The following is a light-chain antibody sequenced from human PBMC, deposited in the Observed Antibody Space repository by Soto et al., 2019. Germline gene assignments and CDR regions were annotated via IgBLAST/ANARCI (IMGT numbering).Light chain of an antibody. V-gene: IGKV1-39*01. J-gene: IGKJ2*01. CDR1: QYISTY. Sequence: DIQMTQSPSSLSASVGDRVTITCRASQYISTYLHWYQQKPGKPPKFLIYAASNLQSGVPPRFSGSGSGTDFALTISSLQPEDFETYYCHQNSKKAYTFGQGNRLEIK. CDR3: HQNSKKAYT. CDR2: AAS.